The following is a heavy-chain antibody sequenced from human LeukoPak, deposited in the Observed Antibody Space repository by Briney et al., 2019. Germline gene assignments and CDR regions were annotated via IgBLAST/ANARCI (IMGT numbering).Heavy chain of an antibody. CDR2: ISAYNGNT. Sequence: ASVKVSCKASGYTFTSYGISWVRQAPGQGLEWMGWISAYNGNTNYAQKLQGRVTMTTDTSTSTAYMELGSLRSDDTAVYYCARDTYYYDSSGYYYAPFDYWGQGTLVTVSS. CDR3: ARDTYYYDSSGYYYAPFDY. J-gene: IGHJ4*02. D-gene: IGHD3-22*01. V-gene: IGHV1-18*01. CDR1: GYTFTSYG.